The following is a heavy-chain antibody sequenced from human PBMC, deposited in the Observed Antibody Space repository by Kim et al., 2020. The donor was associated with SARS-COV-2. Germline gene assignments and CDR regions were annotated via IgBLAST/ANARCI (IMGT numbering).Heavy chain of an antibody. CDR1: GFTFSDYY. J-gene: IGHJ6*02. CDR3: ARDFNADTAMVVKRDPYYHFGRDV. CDR2: ISSSGSTI. Sequence: GGSLRLSCAASGFTFSDYYMSWIRQAPGKGLEWVSYISSSGSTIYYADSVKGRFTISRDNAKNSLYLQMNSLRAEDTAVYYCARDFNADTAMVVKRDPYYHFGRDVWGQETTVTVSS. D-gene: IGHD5-18*01. V-gene: IGHV3-11*01.